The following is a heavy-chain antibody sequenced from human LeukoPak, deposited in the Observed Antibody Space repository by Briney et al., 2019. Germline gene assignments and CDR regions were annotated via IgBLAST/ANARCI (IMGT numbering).Heavy chain of an antibody. CDR3: ARTGHRRHHYYYSYMDV. D-gene: IGHD7-27*01. V-gene: IGHV1-2*02. CDR2: INPNSGGT. CDR1: GYTFTGYY. J-gene: IGHJ6*03. Sequence: RRASVKVSCKASGYTFTGYYMHWVRQAPGQGLEWMGWINPNSGGTNYAQKFQGRVTMTRDTSISTAYMELSRLRSDDTAVYYCARTGHRRHHYYYSYMDVWGKGTTVIVSS.